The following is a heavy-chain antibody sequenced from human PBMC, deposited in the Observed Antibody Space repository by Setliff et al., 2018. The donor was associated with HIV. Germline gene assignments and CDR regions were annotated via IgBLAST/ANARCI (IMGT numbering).Heavy chain of an antibody. V-gene: IGHV3-21*01. CDR2: ISASATYI. CDR1: GFTFSTYS. J-gene: IGHJ5*02. CDR3: ARDNGRYFDRGWFDP. D-gene: IGHD3-9*01. Sequence: GGSLRLSCEASGFTFSTYSMNWVRQTPGKGLEWVSSISASATYIYYADSVKGRFTISRDNAENSLYLQMNSLRAEDTAVYYCARDNGRYFDRGWFDPWGQGALVTVS.